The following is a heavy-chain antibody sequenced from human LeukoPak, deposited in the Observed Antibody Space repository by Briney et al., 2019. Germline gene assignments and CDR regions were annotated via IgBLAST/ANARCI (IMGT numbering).Heavy chain of an antibody. CDR2: IGISGDT. V-gene: IGHV3-13*01. D-gene: IGHD6-19*01. CDR3: ARGGIPVSGIDEIDY. Sequence: GGSLRLSCAASGFTLRSYDMHWVRQVTGKGLEWVSAIGISGDTYYPNSVKGRFTISRENAKTSLYLQMNSLTAGDTAVYYCARGGIPVSGIDEIDYWGQGTLVTVSS. CDR1: GFTLRSYD. J-gene: IGHJ4*02.